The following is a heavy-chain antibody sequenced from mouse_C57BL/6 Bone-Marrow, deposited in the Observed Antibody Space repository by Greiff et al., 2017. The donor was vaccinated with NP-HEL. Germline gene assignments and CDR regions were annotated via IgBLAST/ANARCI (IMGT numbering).Heavy chain of an antibody. CDR2: ISNGGGST. CDR1: GFTFSDYY. D-gene: IGHD2-3*01. J-gene: IGHJ3*01. Sequence: EVKLVESGGGLGQPGGSLKLSCAASGFTFSDYYMYWVRQTPEKRLEWVAYISNGGGSTYYPDTVKGRFTISRDNAQNTLYLQMRRLKSEDTAMYYCARWDGQAWFAYWGQGTLVTVSA. CDR3: ARWDGQAWFAY. V-gene: IGHV5-12*01.